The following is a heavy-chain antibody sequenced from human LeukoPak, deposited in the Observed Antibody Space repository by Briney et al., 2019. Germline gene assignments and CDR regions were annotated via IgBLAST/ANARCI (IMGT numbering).Heavy chain of an antibody. CDR2: INHSGST. CDR3: ARGSIAVAGLRY. CDR1: GGSFSGYY. D-gene: IGHD6-19*01. V-gene: IGHV4-34*01. Sequence: SETLSLTCAVYGGSFSGYYWSWIRQPPGKGLEWIGEINHSGSTNYNPSLKSRVTISVDTSKNQFSLKLSSVTAADTAVYYCARGSIAVAGLRYWGQGTLVTVSS. J-gene: IGHJ4*02.